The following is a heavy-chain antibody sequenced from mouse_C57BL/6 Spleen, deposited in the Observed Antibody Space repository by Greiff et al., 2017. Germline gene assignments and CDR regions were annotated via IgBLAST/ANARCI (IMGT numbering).Heavy chain of an antibody. Sequence: EVKLMESGGGLVKPGGSLKLSCAASGFTFSSYAMSWVRQTPEKRLEWVATISDGGSYTYYPDNVKGRFTISRDNAKNNLYLQMSHLKSEDTAMYYCARGGSWDSAMDYWGQGTSVTVSS. D-gene: IGHD4-1*01. CDR2: ISDGGSYT. V-gene: IGHV5-4*03. CDR1: GFTFSSYA. J-gene: IGHJ4*01. CDR3: ARGGSWDSAMDY.